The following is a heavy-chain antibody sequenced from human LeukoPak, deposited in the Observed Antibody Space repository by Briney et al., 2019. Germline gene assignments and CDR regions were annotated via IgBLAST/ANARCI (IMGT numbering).Heavy chain of an antibody. V-gene: IGHV4-39*07. CDR1: GGSISSSSYY. Sequence: SETLPLTCTVSGGSISSSSYYWGWIRQPPGKGLEWIGSIYYGGSTYYNPSLKSRVTISVDTSKNQFSLKLSSVTAADTAMYYCARDGLWIQNAFDIWGQGTMVTVSS. CDR3: ARDGLWIQNAFDI. CDR2: IYYGGST. D-gene: IGHD5-18*01. J-gene: IGHJ3*02.